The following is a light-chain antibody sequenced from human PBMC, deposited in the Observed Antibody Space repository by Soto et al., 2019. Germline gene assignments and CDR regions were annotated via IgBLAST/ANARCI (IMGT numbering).Light chain of an antibody. CDR1: RSVLYSSNNKNY. Sequence: DIVMTQSPDSLAVSLGERATINCKSSRSVLYSSNNKNYLAWYQQKPGQPPKLLIYWASTRESGVPDRFSGSGSGTDFTLTISSLQAEDVAVYYCQQYYRPWTFGQGTKVE. J-gene: IGKJ1*01. V-gene: IGKV4-1*01. CDR2: WAS. CDR3: QQYYRPWT.